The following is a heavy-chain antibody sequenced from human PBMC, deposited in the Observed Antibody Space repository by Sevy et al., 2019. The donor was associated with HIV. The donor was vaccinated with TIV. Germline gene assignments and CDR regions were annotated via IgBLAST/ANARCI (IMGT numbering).Heavy chain of an antibody. V-gene: IGHV1-69*05. CDR1: GGPFSSYA. CDR2: IIPISGTP. Sequence: ASVKVSCTASGGPFSSYALSWVRQAPGQGLDWVGGIIPISGTPNYAQKFQGRLTITTDDSTSTSYMELSSLRSEDTAVYYCARDVTWGPKVVAFDTLGPGTLVTVSS. J-gene: IGHJ4*02. CDR3: ARDVTWGPKVVAFDT. D-gene: IGHD2-15*01.